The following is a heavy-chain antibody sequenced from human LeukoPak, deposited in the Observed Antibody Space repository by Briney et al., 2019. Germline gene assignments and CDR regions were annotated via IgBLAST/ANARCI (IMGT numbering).Heavy chain of an antibody. V-gene: IGHV1-8*01. CDR3: ARDGWFGTSFDY. Sequence: GASVKVSCKASGYTFTSYDINWVRQATGQGLEWMGWMNPNSGNTGYAQKFQGRVTITADESTSTAYMELSSLRSEDTAVYYCARDGWFGTSFDYWGQGTLVTVSS. J-gene: IGHJ4*02. CDR1: GYTFTSYD. CDR2: MNPNSGNT. D-gene: IGHD3-10*01.